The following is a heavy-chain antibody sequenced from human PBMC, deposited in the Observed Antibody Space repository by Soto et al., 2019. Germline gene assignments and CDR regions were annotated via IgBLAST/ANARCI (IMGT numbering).Heavy chain of an antibody. CDR2: ISKDGSHK. J-gene: IGHJ4*02. V-gene: IGHV3-30*14. D-gene: IGHD3-10*01. CDR3: ARSRSGAVADSFDF. CDR1: GFSFSRYA. Sequence: PWGSLRVSCATSGFSFSRYAIHWVRQAPGKGLGWVAVISKDGSHKYYLESVKGRFTISIDNSKNILSCQMNSLRDEDTAVYYCARSRSGAVADSFDFWGQGTMVTVSS.